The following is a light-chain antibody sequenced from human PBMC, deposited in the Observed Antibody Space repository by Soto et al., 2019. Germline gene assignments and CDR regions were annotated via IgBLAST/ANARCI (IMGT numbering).Light chain of an antibody. Sequence: IWMTQSPSLLSASVGERVTITCRASQSVSNWLAWYQQKPGKAPKPLIYAASNFQSGVPSRSSGSGSGTHFTLTISSLQPEDFATYYCQQLHGYPITFGQGTRLEIK. J-gene: IGKJ5*01. CDR3: QQLHGYPIT. CDR1: QSVSNW. V-gene: IGKV1D-16*01. CDR2: AAS.